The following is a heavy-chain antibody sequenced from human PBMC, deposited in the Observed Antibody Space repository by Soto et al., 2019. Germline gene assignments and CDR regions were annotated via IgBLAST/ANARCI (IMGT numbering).Heavy chain of an antibody. J-gene: IGHJ4*02. CDR1: GGSFNDYY. D-gene: IGHD3-10*01. V-gene: IGHV4-34*01. CDR2: INHRGST. CDR3: ATTLWFGSSKPRLAV. Sequence: SETLSLTCAVYGGSFNDYYWGWIRQPPGRGLEWIGEINHRGSTNYNPSLKSRVTISVDTSRSQFSLKLSSVTAADTAVYYCATTLWFGSSKPRLAVWGQGTLVTVSS.